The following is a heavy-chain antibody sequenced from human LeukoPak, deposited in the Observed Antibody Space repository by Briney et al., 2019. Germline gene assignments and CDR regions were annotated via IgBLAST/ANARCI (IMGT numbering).Heavy chain of an antibody. CDR2: IIPIFGTA. Sequence: SVKVSCKASGGTFSSYAISWVRQAPGQGLEWMGGIIPIFGTANYAQKFQGRVTITADESTSTAYMELSSLRSEDTSVYYCARQRVPAATYYFDYWGQGTLVTVSS. D-gene: IGHD2-2*01. CDR3: ARQRVPAATYYFDY. CDR1: GGTFSSYA. V-gene: IGHV1-69*01. J-gene: IGHJ4*02.